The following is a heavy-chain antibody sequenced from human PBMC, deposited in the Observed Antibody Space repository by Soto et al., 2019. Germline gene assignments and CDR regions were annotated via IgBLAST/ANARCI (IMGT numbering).Heavy chain of an antibody. CDR1: GGSISSSNW. Sequence: SETLSLTCTVSGGSISSSNWWGWIRQPPGKGLEWIGYIYYSGSTYCNPSLKSRVTMSVDTSKNQFSLKLSSVTAVDTAVYYCARKNGVLDAFDIWGQGTMVTVSS. J-gene: IGHJ3*02. CDR2: IYYSGST. D-gene: IGHD4-17*01. CDR3: ARKNGVLDAFDI. V-gene: IGHV4-28*01.